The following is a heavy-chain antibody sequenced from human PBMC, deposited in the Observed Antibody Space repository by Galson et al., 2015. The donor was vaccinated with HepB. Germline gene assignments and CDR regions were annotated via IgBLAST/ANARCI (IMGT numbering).Heavy chain of an antibody. V-gene: IGHV3-43*01. D-gene: IGHD5-24*01. J-gene: IGHJ4*02. CDR2: ISWDGGST. Sequence: SLRLSCAASGFTFDDYTMHWVRQAPGKGLEWVSLISWDGGSTYYADSVKGRFTISRDNSKNSLYLQMNSLRTEDTALYYCAKDIRGRDGYNWGVFDYWGQGTLVTVSS. CDR1: GFTFDDYT. CDR3: AKDIRGRDGYNWGVFDY.